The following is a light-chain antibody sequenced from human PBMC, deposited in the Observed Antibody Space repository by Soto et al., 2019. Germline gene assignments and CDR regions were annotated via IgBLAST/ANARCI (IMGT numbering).Light chain of an antibody. CDR2: DAS. CDR1: QSVNNY. J-gene: IGKJ4*01. V-gene: IGKV3-11*01. Sequence: EIVLKQSPGTLSLSPGERATLSCRASQSVNNYLAWYQQKPGQAPRLLIYDASNRATGIPPRFSGSGSGTDFPLTLSSLEPEDSAVYYCQQRGTWPWLTFGGGTRVEI. CDR3: QQRGTWPWLT.